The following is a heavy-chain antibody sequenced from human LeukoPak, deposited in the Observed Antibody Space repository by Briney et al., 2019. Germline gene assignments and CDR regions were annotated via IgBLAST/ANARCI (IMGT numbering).Heavy chain of an antibody. D-gene: IGHD2-15*01. V-gene: IGHV4-59*08. CDR2: IHYRGST. CDR1: GGSINSYY. Sequence: PSETLSLTCTVSGGSINSYYWSWIRQPPGKGLEWIGNIHYRGSTNYNPSLKSRVTISVDTSKNQFSLKLSSVTAADTAVYYCARHPYWVYYFDYWGQGTLVTVSS. CDR3: ARHPYWVYYFDY. J-gene: IGHJ4*02.